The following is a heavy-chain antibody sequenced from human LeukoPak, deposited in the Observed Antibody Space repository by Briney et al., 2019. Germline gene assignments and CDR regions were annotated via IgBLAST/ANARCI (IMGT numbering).Heavy chain of an antibody. CDR3: ARGGTMIVVPNPLHWFDP. CDR2: IWYDGSNK. CDR1: GFTFSSYG. V-gene: IGHV3-33*01. Sequence: GGSLRLSCAASGFTFSSYGMHWVRQAPGKGLECVAVIWYDGSNKYYADSVKGRFTISRDNSKNTLYLQMNSLRAEDTAVYYCARGGTMIVVPNPLHWFDPWGQGTLVTVSS. D-gene: IGHD3-22*01. J-gene: IGHJ5*02.